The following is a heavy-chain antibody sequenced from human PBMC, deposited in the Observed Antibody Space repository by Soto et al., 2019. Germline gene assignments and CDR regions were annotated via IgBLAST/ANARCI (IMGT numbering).Heavy chain of an antibody. CDR2: IVGGATSA. D-gene: IGHD3-22*01. J-gene: IGHJ4*02. Sequence: EVQLLESGGGLVQPGGSLRLSCAASGSPFTNLAMTGAGRPPGKGLEGVSGIVGGATSAYYADSVKARFAISRDNSYNTLFLQLNSLRAEDTAVYYCAKSRYSDSSGDFYDFWGQGTLVSVSS. CDR1: GSPFTNLA. CDR3: AKSRYSDSSGDFYDF. V-gene: IGHV3-23*01.